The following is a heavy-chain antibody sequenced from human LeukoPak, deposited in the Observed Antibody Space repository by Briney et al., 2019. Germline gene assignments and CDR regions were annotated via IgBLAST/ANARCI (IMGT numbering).Heavy chain of an antibody. CDR1: GFTFISYA. J-gene: IGHJ6*04. V-gene: IGHV3-48*03. CDR2: ISSSGSTI. CDR3: AELGITMIGGV. D-gene: IGHD3-10*02. Sequence: GGSLRLSCAASGFTFISYAMHWVRQAPGKGLEWVSLISSSGSTIYYADSVKGRFTISRDNAKNSLYLQMNSLRAEDTAVYYCAELGITMIGGVWGKGTKVTISS.